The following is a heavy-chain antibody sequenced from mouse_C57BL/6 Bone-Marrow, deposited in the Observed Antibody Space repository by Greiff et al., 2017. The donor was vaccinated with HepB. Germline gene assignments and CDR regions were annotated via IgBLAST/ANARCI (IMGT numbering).Heavy chain of an antibody. CDR1: GFTFSDYG. CDR3: ARRYYGTSYWYFDV. Sequence: EVKLVESGGGLVQPGGSLKLSCAASGFTFSDYGMAWVRQAPRKGPEWVAFISNLAYSIYYADTVTGRFTISRENAKNTLYLEMSSLRSEDTAMNYCARRYYGTSYWYFDVWGTGTTVTVSS. J-gene: IGHJ1*03. D-gene: IGHD1-1*01. CDR2: ISNLAYSI. V-gene: IGHV5-15*01.